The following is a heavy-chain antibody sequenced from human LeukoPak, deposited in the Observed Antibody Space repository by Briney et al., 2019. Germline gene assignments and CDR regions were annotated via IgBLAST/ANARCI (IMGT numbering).Heavy chain of an antibody. CDR2: IIPILGIA. Sequence: VASVKVSCKASGGTFSSYTISWMRQAPGQGLEWMGRIIPILGIANYAQKFQGRVTITADKSTSTAYMELSSLRSEDTAVYYCANLFGSDDAFDIWGQGTMVTVSS. CDR3: ANLFGSDDAFDI. D-gene: IGHD3-3*01. J-gene: IGHJ3*02. V-gene: IGHV1-69*02. CDR1: GGTFSSYT.